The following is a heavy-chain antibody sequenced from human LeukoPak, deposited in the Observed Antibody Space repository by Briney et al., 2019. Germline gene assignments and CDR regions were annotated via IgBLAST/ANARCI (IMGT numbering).Heavy chain of an antibody. V-gene: IGHV4-59*01. CDR1: GGSISSYY. J-gene: IGHJ5*02. Sequence: SETLSLTCTVSGGSISSYYWSWIRQPPGKGLEWIGYIYYSGSTNYNPSLKSRVTISVDTSKSQFSLKLSSVTAADTAVYYCARLMVRGVIDRFDPWGQGTLVTVSS. D-gene: IGHD3-10*01. CDR3: ARLMVRGVIDRFDP. CDR2: IYYSGST.